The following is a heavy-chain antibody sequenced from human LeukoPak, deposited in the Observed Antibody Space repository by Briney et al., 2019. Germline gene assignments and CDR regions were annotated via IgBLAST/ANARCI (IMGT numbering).Heavy chain of an antibody. CDR1: GYTFTGYY. J-gene: IGHJ4*02. D-gene: IGHD1-26*01. CDR3: VRDPSEVGAL. V-gene: IGHV1-2*02. CDR2: INPNSGGT. Sequence: EASVKVSCKASGYTFTGYYMHWVRQAPGQGLEWMGWINPNSGGTNYAQKFQGRVTMTSDTSISTAYMELSRLRSDDTAVYYCVRDPSEVGALWGQGSLVTVSS.